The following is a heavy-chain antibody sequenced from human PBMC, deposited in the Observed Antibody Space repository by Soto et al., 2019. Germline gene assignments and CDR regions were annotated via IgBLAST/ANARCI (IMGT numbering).Heavy chain of an antibody. V-gene: IGHV4-31*01. CDR2: IYYTGST. CDR3: ARVFKTMSFYYGMDV. J-gene: IGHJ6*02. CDR1: GGSINSGGYY. D-gene: IGHD3-22*01. Sequence: SETLSLTCTVSGGSINSGGYYWSWIRQLPGKGLEWIGYIYYTGSTYYNPSLKSLITISVDTSANQFSLKLSSVTAADTAIYFCARVFKTMSFYYGMDVWGQGTAVTVSS.